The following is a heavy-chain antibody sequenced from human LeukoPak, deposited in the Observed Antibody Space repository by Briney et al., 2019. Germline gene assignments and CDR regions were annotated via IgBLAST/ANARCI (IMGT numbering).Heavy chain of an antibody. CDR1: GFTFSNYW. V-gene: IGHV3-7*01. CDR3: ARRYCGGDCHSPYFDY. J-gene: IGHJ4*02. Sequence: PGGSLGLSCAASGFTFSNYWMSWVRQAPGKGLEWVANIMQDGSEKYYVDSVKGRFTISRDNAKNSLYLQMNSLRAEDTAVYYCARRYCGGDCHSPYFDYWGQGTLVTVSS. CDR2: IMQDGSEK. D-gene: IGHD2-21*02.